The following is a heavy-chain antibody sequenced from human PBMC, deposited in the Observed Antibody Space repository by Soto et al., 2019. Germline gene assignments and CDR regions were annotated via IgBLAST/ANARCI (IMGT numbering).Heavy chain of an antibody. CDR1: GITLSNAW. CDR2: IKSKADGATT. D-gene: IGHD3-16*01. Sequence: EVQLVESGGGLVKPGGSLRLSCAASGITLSNAWMTWVRQAPGKGLEWVGRIKSKADGATTEYGSPVKDRFIISRDDSENTLDLQMKSLKTEDTAVYYCTTPRPGSHGYGYWGQGTLITVSS. CDR3: TTPRPGSHGYGY. J-gene: IGHJ4*02. V-gene: IGHV3-15*01.